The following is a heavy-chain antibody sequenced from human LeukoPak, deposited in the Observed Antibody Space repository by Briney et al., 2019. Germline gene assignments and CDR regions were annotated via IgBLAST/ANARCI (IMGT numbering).Heavy chain of an antibody. V-gene: IGHV4-4*09. CDR2: IYTSGTT. D-gene: IGHD3-3*01. J-gene: IGHJ6*03. CDR1: GGSISSYY. Sequence: SETLSLTCTVSGGSISSYYLSWIRQPPGKGLECMWYIYTSGTTNYNPSLKSRVTISVDTSKNQFCLKLSFVTAADTAVYYCARQVRDFWSGYYYYYMDVWGKGTTVTVSS. CDR3: ARQVRDFWSGYYYYYMDV.